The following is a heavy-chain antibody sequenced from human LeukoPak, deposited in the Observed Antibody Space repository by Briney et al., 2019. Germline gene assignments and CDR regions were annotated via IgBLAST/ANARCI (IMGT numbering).Heavy chain of an antibody. V-gene: IGHV3-7*01. CDR3: VKDAGTA. J-gene: IGHJ5*02. CDR1: GFTFSSYW. CDR2: IKKDGSEK. D-gene: IGHD2-8*02. Sequence: GGSLRLSCAASGFTFSSYWMSWVRQAPGKGLEWEANIKKDGSEKYYINSVKGRFTISRDNAKNSLYLQMNSLRAEDTALYYCVKDAGTAWGQGTLVTVSS.